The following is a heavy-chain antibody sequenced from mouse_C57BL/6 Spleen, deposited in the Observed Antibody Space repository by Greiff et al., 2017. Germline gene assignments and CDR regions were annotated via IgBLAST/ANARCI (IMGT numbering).Heavy chain of an antibody. J-gene: IGHJ2*01. CDR2: IYPGDGDT. D-gene: IGHD1-1*01. CDR3: ARSRDITTVVFDY. Sequence: VQLQQSGPELVKPGASVKISCKASGYAFSSSWMNWVKQRPGKGLEWIGRIYPGDGDTNYNGKFKGKATLTADNSSSTAYLQLSSLASEDSAVYFGARSRDITTVVFDYWGQGTTLTVAS. CDR1: GYAFSSSW. V-gene: IGHV1-82*01.